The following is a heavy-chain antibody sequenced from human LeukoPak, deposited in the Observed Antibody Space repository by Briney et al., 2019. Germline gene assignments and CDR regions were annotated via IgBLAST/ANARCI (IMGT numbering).Heavy chain of an antibody. CDR1: GGTFSSYA. J-gene: IGHJ4*02. D-gene: IGHD1-26*01. CDR2: IIPIFGTA. CDR3: ARVVSGSYYSFDY. V-gene: IGHV1-69*13. Sequence: SVKVSCKASGGTFSSYAISWGRQAPGQGLEWMGGIIPIFGTANYAQKFQGRVTITADESTSTAYMELSSLRSEDTAVYYCARVVSGSYYSFDYWGQGTLVTVSS.